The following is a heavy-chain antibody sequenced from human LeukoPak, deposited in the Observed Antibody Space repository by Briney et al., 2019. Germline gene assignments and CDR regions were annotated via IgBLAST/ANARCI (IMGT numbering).Heavy chain of an antibody. D-gene: IGHD6-19*01. CDR1: GFTFSSYG. V-gene: IGHV3-33*01. Sequence: GGSLRLSCAASGFTFSSYGMHWVRQAPGKGLEWVAVIWYDGSNKYYADSVKGRFTISRDNSKNTLYLQMNSLRAEDTAVYYCARASTLAVAGNVFDIWGQGTMVTVSS. J-gene: IGHJ3*02. CDR3: ARASTLAVAGNVFDI. CDR2: IWYDGSNK.